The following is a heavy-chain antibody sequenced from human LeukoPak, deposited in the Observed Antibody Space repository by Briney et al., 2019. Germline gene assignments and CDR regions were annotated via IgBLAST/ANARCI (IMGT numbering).Heavy chain of an antibody. J-gene: IGHJ2*01. V-gene: IGHV3-30*02. D-gene: IGHD6-6*01. CDR2: IRYDGSNK. CDR1: GFSFSSYG. Sequence: PGGSLRLSCAASGFSFSSYGMHWVRQAPGKGLEWVAFIRYDGSNKYSADSVRGRFTISRDNSKNTLYLQMNSLRPEDTAVYFCAKDRSGSSSSGWYFDLWGRGTLVTVSS. CDR3: AKDRSGSSSSGWYFDL.